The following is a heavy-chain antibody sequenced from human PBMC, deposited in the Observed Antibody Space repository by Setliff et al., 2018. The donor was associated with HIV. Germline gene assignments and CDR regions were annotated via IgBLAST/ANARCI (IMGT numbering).Heavy chain of an antibody. CDR3: ARRSGYDWGGAYYYGMDV. Sequence: GESLKISCKGSGYSFTGYWIGWVRQMPGKGLEWMGIIYPGDSATSYSPSFQGQVTISADKSISTAYLQWSSLKASDTAMYYCARRSGYDWGGAYYYGMDVWGQGTTVTVSS. CDR2: IYPGDSAT. D-gene: IGHD5-12*01. J-gene: IGHJ6*02. CDR1: GYSFTGYW. V-gene: IGHV5-51*01.